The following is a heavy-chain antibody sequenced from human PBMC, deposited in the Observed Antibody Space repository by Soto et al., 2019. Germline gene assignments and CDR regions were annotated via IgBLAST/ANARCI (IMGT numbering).Heavy chain of an antibody. CDR1: GFTFSSYW. CDR2: IKQDGSEK. J-gene: IGHJ4*02. D-gene: IGHD3-3*01. CDR3: ARDGTQYYDFWSGYSLDY. V-gene: IGHV3-7*03. Sequence: EVQLVESGGGLVQPGGSLRLSCAASGFTFSSYWMSWVRQAPGKGLEWVANIKQDGSEKYYVDSVKGRFTISRDNAKNSLYLQMNSLRAEDTAVYYCARDGTQYYDFWSGYSLDYWGQGTLATVSS.